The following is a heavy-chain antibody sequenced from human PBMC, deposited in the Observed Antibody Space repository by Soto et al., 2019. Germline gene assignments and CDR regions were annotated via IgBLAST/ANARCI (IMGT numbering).Heavy chain of an antibody. CDR1: GYTFTSYT. CDR3: ARDPANIVTGRFDY. V-gene: IGHV1-3*01. Sequence: QVQLVQTGAEVKKPGASVKGSCKASGYTFTSYTMHWVRQAPGQRLEWMGWINAGNGNTKYSQKFQGRVTSSRDTSASTAYMELSSLRSEETALYYCARDPANIVTGRFDYWGQGTLVTVSS. CDR2: INAGNGNT. D-gene: IGHD3-9*01. J-gene: IGHJ4*02.